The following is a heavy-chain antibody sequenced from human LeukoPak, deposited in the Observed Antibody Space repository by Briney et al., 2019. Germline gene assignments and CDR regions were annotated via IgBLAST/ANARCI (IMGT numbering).Heavy chain of an antibody. J-gene: IGHJ6*03. Sequence: SETLSLTCTVSGGSISTYYWSWIRQPPGKGLEWIGYIYHSGSTKYNPSLKSRVTISVDTSKNQFSLKLSSVTAADTAVYYCARDLYCSGGSCGDYYYYMDVWGKGTTVTVSS. V-gene: IGHV4-59*12. D-gene: IGHD2-15*01. CDR1: GGSISTYY. CDR3: ARDLYCSGGSCGDYYYYMDV. CDR2: IYHSGST.